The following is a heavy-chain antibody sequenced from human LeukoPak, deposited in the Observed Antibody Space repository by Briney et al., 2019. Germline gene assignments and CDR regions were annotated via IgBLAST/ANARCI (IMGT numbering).Heavy chain of an antibody. J-gene: IGHJ3*02. CDR1: GYTFTGYY. CDR2: INPNSGGT. CDR3: ARDVAAADDAFDI. D-gene: IGHD6-13*01. V-gene: IGHV1-2*02. Sequence: GASVKVSCKASGYTFTGYYMHWVRQAPGQGLEWMGWINPNSGGTNYAQKFQGRVTMTRDTSISTAYMELSSLRSEDTAVYYCARDVAAADDAFDIWGQGTMVTVSS.